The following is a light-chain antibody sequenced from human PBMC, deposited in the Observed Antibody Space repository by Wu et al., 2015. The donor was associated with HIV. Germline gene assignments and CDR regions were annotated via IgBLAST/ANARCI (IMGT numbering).Light chain of an antibody. V-gene: IGKV1-6*01. J-gene: IGKJ1*01. CDR3: QKYNTAPWT. CDR1: QDIRVD. CDR2: AAS. Sequence: AIQMTQSPSSLSASVGDRVSITCRASQDIRVDLGWYQQKPGKAPKLLIFAASTLQSGVPSRFSGSGSGTDFALTISNLQPEDFATYYCQKYNTAPWTFGQGTKVE.